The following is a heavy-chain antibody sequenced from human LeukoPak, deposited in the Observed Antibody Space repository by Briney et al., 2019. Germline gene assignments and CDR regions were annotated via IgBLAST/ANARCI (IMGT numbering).Heavy chain of an antibody. J-gene: IGHJ3*02. Sequence: GGSLRLSCAASGFTFSTYWMAWVRQAPGKGLEWVANIKYDGIEKYYVDSVKGRFTISRDNAKKSLYLQMNSLRDEDTAVYYCAKDRRSLEWLLYRLAFDIWGQGTMVTVSS. V-gene: IGHV3-7*01. CDR3: AKDRRSLEWLLYRLAFDI. D-gene: IGHD3-3*01. CDR2: IKYDGIEK. CDR1: GFTFSTYW.